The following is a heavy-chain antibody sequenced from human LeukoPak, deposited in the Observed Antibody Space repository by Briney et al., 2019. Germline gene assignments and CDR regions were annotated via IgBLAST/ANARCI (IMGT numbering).Heavy chain of an antibody. J-gene: IGHJ4*01. V-gene: IGHV3-23*01. D-gene: IGHD3-9*01. Sequence: GGCLRPSCAASGLLFSNDTMGSVREAPREGPWCVSAICSRDGYTYYAGSVKGRFTVSRDDPINTLYLQMNTLRVEDTAVYYCAKWGDYDILTGYYDSDYWGHGTLVTVSS. CDR1: GLLFSNDT. CDR3: AKWGDYDILTGYYDSDY. CDR2: ICSRDGYT.